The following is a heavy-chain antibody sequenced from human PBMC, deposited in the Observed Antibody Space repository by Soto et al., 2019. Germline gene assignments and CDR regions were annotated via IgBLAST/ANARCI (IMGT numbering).Heavy chain of an antibody. V-gene: IGHV1-2*04. CDR2: INPNSGGT. D-gene: IGHD2-15*01. J-gene: IGHJ3*02. CDR1: GYTYAGYY. CDR3: ARGDTAMDLDCSGGSCYSRLSAFDI. Sequence: GTSVKVSCKDSGYTYAGYYRHWVRQAPGQGLEWMGWINPNSGGTNYAQKFQGWVTMTRDTSISTAYMELSRLRSDDTAVYYCARGDTAMDLDCSGGSCYSRLSAFDIWGQGTMVTVSS.